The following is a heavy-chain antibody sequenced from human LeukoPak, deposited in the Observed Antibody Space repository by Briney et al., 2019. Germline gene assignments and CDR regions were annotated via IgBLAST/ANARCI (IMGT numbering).Heavy chain of an antibody. J-gene: IGHJ3*02. D-gene: IGHD5-24*01. CDR1: GLTFSSYA. CDR3: AKGDGYNSAFDI. CDR2: ISGSGGTT. V-gene: IGHV3-23*01. Sequence: GGSLRHSCAASGLTFSSYAMSWVRQAPGKGLEWVSGISGSGGTTYYADSVKGRFSISRDNSKNTLYLQMNSLRVEDTAVYYCAKGDGYNSAFDIWGQGTMVTVSS.